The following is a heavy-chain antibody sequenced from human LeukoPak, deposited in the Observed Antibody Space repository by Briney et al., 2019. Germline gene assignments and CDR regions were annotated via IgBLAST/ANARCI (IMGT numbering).Heavy chain of an antibody. D-gene: IGHD1-26*01. Sequence: GASVKVSCKASGYTFTGYYMHWVRQAPGQGLEWMGWINPNSGGTNYAQKFQGRVTMTRDTSISTAYMELSRLRSDDTAVYYCATDYTGWELTGTYNWFDPWGQGTLVTVSS. CDR3: ATDYTGWELTGTYNWFDP. CDR2: INPNSGGT. CDR1: GYTFTGYY. V-gene: IGHV1-2*02. J-gene: IGHJ5*02.